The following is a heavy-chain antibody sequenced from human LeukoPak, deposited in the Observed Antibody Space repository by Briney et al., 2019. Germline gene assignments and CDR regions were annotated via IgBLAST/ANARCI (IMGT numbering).Heavy chain of an antibody. Sequence: GGSLRLSCAASGFTFSSYAMSWVRQAPGKGLEWVSAISGSGGSTYYADSVKGRFTNSRDNSKNTLYLQMNSLRAEDTAVYYCAKDVEMATTPPLDAFDIWGQGTMVTVSS. CDR1: GFTFSSYA. D-gene: IGHD5-24*01. CDR3: AKDVEMATTPPLDAFDI. J-gene: IGHJ3*02. V-gene: IGHV3-23*01. CDR2: ISGSGGST.